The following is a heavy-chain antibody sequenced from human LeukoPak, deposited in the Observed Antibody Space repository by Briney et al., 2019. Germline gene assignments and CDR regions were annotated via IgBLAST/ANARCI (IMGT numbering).Heavy chain of an antibody. Sequence: ASVKVSCKASGYTFIGYYIHWVRQAPGQGLEWMGRINPNSGGTNYAQKFQGRVTMTRDTSISTAYMVLSRLRSDDTAVYYCALTWGYYAFDIWGQGTMVTVSS. CDR1: GYTFIGYY. D-gene: IGHD7-27*01. CDR3: ALTWGYYAFDI. J-gene: IGHJ3*02. V-gene: IGHV1-2*06. CDR2: INPNSGGT.